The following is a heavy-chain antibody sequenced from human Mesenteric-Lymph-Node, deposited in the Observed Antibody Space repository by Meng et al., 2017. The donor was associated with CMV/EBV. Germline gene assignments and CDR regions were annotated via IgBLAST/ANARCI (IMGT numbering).Heavy chain of an antibody. J-gene: IGHJ3*02. CDR3: ARTNAGGSYQGAFDI. CDR2: INPSGGST. V-gene: IGHV1-46*01. CDR1: GYTFTSYY. D-gene: IGHD1-26*01. Sequence: ASVKVSCKASGYTFTSYYMHWVRQAPGQGLEWMGIINPSGGSTSYAQKFQGRVTMTRDTSTSTVYMELSSLRSEDTAVYYCARTNAGGSYQGAFDIWGQGTMVTVSS.